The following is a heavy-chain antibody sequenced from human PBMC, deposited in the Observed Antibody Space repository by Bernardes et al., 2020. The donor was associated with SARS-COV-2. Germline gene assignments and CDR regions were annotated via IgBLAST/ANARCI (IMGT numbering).Heavy chain of an antibody. CDR1: GFTFSSYW. D-gene: IGHD3-9*01. CDR2: INQDGSEK. CDR3: ARASRYYDILTGYSPVHYFDY. Sequence: GGSLRLSCAASGFTFSSYWMSWVRQAPGKGLEWVANINQDGSEKYYVDSVKGRFTISIDNAKNSLYRQMNSLRAEDTAVYYCARASRYYDILTGYSPVHYFDYWGQGTLVTVSS. J-gene: IGHJ4*02. V-gene: IGHV3-7*03.